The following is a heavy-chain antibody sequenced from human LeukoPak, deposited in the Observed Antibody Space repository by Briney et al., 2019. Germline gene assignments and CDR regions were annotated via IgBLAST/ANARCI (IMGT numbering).Heavy chain of an antibody. V-gene: IGHV1-69*13. Sequence: SVKVSCKASGGTFSSYAISWVRQAPGQGLEWMGGIISIFGTANYAQKFQGRVTITADESTSTAYMELSSLRSEDTAVYYCARGHYYGSGSYADYYYYMDVWGKGTTVTISS. CDR1: GGTFSSYA. D-gene: IGHD3-10*01. J-gene: IGHJ6*03. CDR2: IISIFGTA. CDR3: ARGHYYGSGSYADYYYYMDV.